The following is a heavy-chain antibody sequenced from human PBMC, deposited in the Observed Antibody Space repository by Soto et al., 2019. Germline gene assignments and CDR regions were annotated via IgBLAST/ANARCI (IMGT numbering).Heavy chain of an antibody. D-gene: IGHD3-10*01. CDR3: AGRSSLASVQVYFGEISNYNWFDP. V-gene: IGHV4-39*01. CDR1: NGSISSAIYY. CDR2: IYHSGST. J-gene: IGHJ5*02. Sequence: QLQLQESGPGLVKPSETLSLTCTVSNGSISSAIYYWGWIRQPPGKGLERIGSIYHSGSTYYNPSLQGRVTISVDTSKNQFSLKLSSVTAADTAVYFCAGRSSLASVQVYFGEISNYNWFDPWGQGTLVTVSS.